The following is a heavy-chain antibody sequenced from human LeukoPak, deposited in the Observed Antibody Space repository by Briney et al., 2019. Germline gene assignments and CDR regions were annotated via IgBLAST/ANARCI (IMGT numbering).Heavy chain of an antibody. V-gene: IGHV4-59*01. CDR1: GASISTYY. J-gene: IGHJ4*02. Sequence: PSETLSLTCTVSGASISTYYWTWIGQPPGKGLEWIGYFYYSGSTNYNPSLNSRVTISVDTSKNQFSLKLNSVTAADMAVYYCARGARYFDYWGQGTLVTVSS. CDR2: FYYSGST. CDR3: ARGARYFDY.